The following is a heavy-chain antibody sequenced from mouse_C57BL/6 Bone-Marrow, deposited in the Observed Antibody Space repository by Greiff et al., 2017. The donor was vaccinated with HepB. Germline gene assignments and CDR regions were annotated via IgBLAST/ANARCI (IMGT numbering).Heavy chain of an antibody. V-gene: IGHV1-69*01. D-gene: IGHD2-1*01. CDR2: IDPSDSYT. CDR1: GYTFTSYW. CDR3: ATHLLSNAMDY. Sequence: QVQLQQPGAEFVMPGASVKLSCKASGYTFTSYWMYWVKQRPGQGLEWIGVIDPSDSYTNYNHNFKGKSTLTVDKSSSTTYMQLSSLTSEDSAVYYYATHLLSNAMDYWGQGTSVTVSS. J-gene: IGHJ4*01.